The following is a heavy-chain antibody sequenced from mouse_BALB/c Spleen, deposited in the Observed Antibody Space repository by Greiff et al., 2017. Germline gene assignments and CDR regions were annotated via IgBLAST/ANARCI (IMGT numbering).Heavy chain of an antibody. CDR3: ARENWARGFAY. CDR1: GFTFSSFG. CDR2: ISSGSSTI. D-gene: IGHD4-1*01. Sequence: EVKLMESGGGLVQPGGSRKLSCAASGFTFSSFGMHWVRQAPEKGLEWVAYISSGSSTIYYADTVKGRFTISRDNPKNTLFLQMTSLRSEDTAMYYCARENWARGFAYWGQGTLVTVSA. V-gene: IGHV5-17*02. J-gene: IGHJ3*01.